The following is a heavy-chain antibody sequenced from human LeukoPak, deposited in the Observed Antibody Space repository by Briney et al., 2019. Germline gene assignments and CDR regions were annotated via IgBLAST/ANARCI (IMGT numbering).Heavy chain of an antibody. D-gene: IGHD5-24*01. Sequence: SSETLSLTCTVSGGSISSYYWSWIRQPPGKGLEWIGYIYYSGSTNYNPSLKSRVTISVDTSKNQFSLKLSSVTAADTAVYYCARHCRDGYNWYYFDYWGQGTLVTVSS. CDR3: ARHCRDGYNWYYFDY. CDR2: IYYSGST. J-gene: IGHJ4*02. V-gene: IGHV4-59*08. CDR1: GGSISSYY.